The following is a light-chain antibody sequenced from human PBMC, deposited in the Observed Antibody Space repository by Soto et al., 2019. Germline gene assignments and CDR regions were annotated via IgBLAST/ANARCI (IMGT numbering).Light chain of an antibody. CDR1: SSDVGGYHY. V-gene: IGLV2-8*01. Sequence: QSALTQPPSASGSPGQSVTISCTGTSSDVGGYHYVSWYQQHPVKAPKLMIYEVSKRPSGVPDRFSGSKSGNTASLTVSGLQAEDEADYYCSSYAGSNNFGVFGTGTKLTVL. J-gene: IGLJ1*01. CDR3: SSYAGSNNFGV. CDR2: EVS.